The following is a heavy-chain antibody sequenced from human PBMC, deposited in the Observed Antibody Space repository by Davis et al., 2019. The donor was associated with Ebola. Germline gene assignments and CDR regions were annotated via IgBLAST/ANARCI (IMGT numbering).Heavy chain of an antibody. V-gene: IGHV1-8*01. J-gene: IGHJ3*02. CDR3: AIGTRTLDI. CDR1: GYTFTSYD. D-gene: IGHD3/OR15-3a*01. CDR2: MNPNSGNT. Sequence: ASVKVSCKASGYTFTSYDINWVRQATGQGLEWMGWMNPNSGNTGYAQKFQARISMTRNTSISTAYMELNSLRSEDTAVYYCAIGTRTLDIWGQGTMVTVFS.